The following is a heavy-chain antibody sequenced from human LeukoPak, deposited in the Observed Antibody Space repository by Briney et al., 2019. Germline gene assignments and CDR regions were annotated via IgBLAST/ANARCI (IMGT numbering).Heavy chain of an antibody. Sequence: PGGSQRLSCSTSGFTFGDYTMTWVRQAPGKGLEWVGCIRKKANGGTTEYASSVKGRFTISRDDSKSIAYLQMDSLKTEDTAVYYCTRSWGPDYWGQGTLVTVSS. CDR3: TRSWGPDY. J-gene: IGHJ4*02. CDR2: IRKKANGGTT. D-gene: IGHD7-27*01. V-gene: IGHV3-49*04. CDR1: GFTFGDYT.